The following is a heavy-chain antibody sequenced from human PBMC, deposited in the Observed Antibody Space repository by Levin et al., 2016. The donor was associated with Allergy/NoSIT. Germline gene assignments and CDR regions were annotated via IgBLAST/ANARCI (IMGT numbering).Heavy chain of an antibody. J-gene: IGHJ4*02. Sequence: SETLSLTCSVSGGSINSNLFYWGWIRQPPGKGLEWIGSIYYTGNTYYNPSLESRVTMSVDTSKNQFSLKLRSVTATDTAVYYCARHGGQGAAADSDYWGQGTQVTVSS. CDR1: GGSINSNLFY. D-gene: IGHD6-25*01. CDR3: ARHGGQGAAADSDY. CDR2: IYYTGNT. V-gene: IGHV4-39*01.